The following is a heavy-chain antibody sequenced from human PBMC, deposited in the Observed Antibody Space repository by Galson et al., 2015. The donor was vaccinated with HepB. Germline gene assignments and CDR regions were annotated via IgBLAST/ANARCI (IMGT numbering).Heavy chain of an antibody. D-gene: IGHD6-13*01. Sequence: SVKVSCKASGYTFTSDGISWVRQAPGQGLEWMGWISAYSGNTNYAQKLQGRVTMTTDTSTSTAYMELRSLRSDDTAVYYCARGFGSSWYGSFDYWGQGTLVTVSS. CDR2: ISAYSGNT. CDR1: GYTFTSDG. V-gene: IGHV1-18*01. J-gene: IGHJ4*02. CDR3: ARGFGSSWYGSFDY.